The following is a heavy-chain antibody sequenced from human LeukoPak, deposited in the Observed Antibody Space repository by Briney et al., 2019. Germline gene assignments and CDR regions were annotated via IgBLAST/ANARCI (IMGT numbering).Heavy chain of an antibody. CDR1: GFTFSGSG. J-gene: IGHJ3*02. V-gene: IGHV3-73*01. Sequence: GGSLRLSCAASGFTFSGSGMHWVRQASGKGLEWVGRIRSKANTYATAYAASVKGRFTVSRDDSENTAYLQMNSLKTEDTAEYYCTSRCDISGCYDGFEIWGQGTMVTVSS. CDR3: TSRCDISGCYDGFEI. D-gene: IGHD6-19*01. CDR2: IRSKANTYAT.